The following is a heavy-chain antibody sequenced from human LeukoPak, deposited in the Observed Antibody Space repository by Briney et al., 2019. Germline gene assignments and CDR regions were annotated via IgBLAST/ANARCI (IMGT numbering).Heavy chain of an antibody. CDR1: GGSIGTFY. CDR3: VREQRSYDFSSSFYVAHGMDV. J-gene: IGHJ6*02. V-gene: IGHV4-59*01. CDR2: IYYTGST. D-gene: IGHD3-3*01. Sequence: PSETLSLTCTVSGGSIGTFYWSWIRRPPGKGLEWIRYIYYTGSTNYNPSLKGRVTISVDTSKNQVSLRLTSVTAADTAVYYCVREQRSYDFSSSFYVAHGMDVWGQGTTVIVSS.